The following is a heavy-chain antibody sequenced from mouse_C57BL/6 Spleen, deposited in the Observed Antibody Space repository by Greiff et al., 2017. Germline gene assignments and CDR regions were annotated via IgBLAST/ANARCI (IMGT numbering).Heavy chain of an antibody. CDR3: VNHDGYYVWFAY. CDR1: GFSFNTYA. J-gene: IGHJ3*01. D-gene: IGHD2-3*01. Sequence: EVQRVESGGGLVQPKGSLKLSCAASGFSFNTYAMNWVRQAPGQGLEWVARIRSKSNNYATYYADSVKDSITISRDDSESMLYLQMNNLKTEDTAMYYCVNHDGYYVWFAYWGQGTLVTVSA. CDR2: IRSKSNNYAT. V-gene: IGHV10-1*01.